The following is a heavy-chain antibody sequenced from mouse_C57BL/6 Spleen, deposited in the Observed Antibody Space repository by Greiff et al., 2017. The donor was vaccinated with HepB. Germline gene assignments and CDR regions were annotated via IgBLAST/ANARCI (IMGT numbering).Heavy chain of an antibody. J-gene: IGHJ3*01. V-gene: IGHV1-69*01. D-gene: IGHD3-2*02. CDR2: IDPSDSYT. CDR1: GYTFTSYW. CDR3: ARNGAQATPAWFAY. Sequence: VQLQQSGAELVMPGASVKLSCKASGYTFTSYWMHWVKQRPGQGLEWIGEIDPSDSYTNYNQKFKGKSTLTVDKSSSTAYMQLSSLTSEDSAVYYCARNGAQATPAWFAYWGQGTLVTVSA.